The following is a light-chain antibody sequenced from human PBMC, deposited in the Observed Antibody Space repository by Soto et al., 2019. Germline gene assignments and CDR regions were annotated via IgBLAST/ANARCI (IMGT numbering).Light chain of an antibody. CDR1: QGIRNY. Sequence: DIQMTQSPTSLSASVGDRVTITCRASQGIRNYVAWYQQIPGQAPKLLIYAASTLQSGVPSRFSGSGSGTHFTLTINGLQPEDVATYSCQKYSSVPVFGPGTKVEIK. V-gene: IGKV1-27*01. CDR3: QKYSSVPV. J-gene: IGKJ3*01. CDR2: AAS.